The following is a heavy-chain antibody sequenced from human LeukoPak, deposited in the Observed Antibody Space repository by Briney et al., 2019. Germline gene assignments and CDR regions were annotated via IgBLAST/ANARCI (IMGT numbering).Heavy chain of an antibody. Sequence: ASVKVSCKASGYTFTSYYMHWVRQAPGQGLEWMGIINPSGGSTNYAQKSQGRVTMTRDTSTSTVYMELSSLRFEDTAVYYCARPLVMGTTRVGTFEIWGQGTMVTVSS. J-gene: IGHJ3*02. CDR3: ARPLVMGTTRVGTFEI. V-gene: IGHV1-46*01. CDR2: INPSGGST. D-gene: IGHD1-26*01. CDR1: GYTFTSYY.